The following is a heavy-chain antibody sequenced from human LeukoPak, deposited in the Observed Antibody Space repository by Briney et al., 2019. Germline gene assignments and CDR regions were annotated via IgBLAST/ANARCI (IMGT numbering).Heavy chain of an antibody. CDR1: GYSISSGYY. J-gene: IGHJ6*03. D-gene: IGHD3-10*01. CDR3: ARDRGFGEGYYYYMDV. V-gene: IGHV4-38-2*02. CDR2: VYHVGTT. Sequence: SETLSLTCTVSGYSISSGYYWGWIWQPPGKGLEWIGVYHVGTTDYNPSLRSRVTISVDTSKNQFSLKLSSVTAADTAVYYCARDRGFGEGYYYYMDVWGKGTTVTISS.